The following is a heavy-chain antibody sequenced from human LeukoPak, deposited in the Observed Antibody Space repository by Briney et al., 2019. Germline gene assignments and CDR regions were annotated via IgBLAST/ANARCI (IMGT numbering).Heavy chain of an antibody. CDR2: IKLDGSEK. CDR1: GFTFSSHW. Sequence: SGGSLRLSCAASGFTFSSHWMSWVRQAPGKGLEWVANIKLDGSEKYYVDSVKGRFTISRDNAKKSLYLQMNSLRDEDTAVYYCARDFFAFGGVIALLDYWGQGTLVTVSS. J-gene: IGHJ4*02. CDR3: ARDFFAFGGVIALLDY. D-gene: IGHD3-16*02. V-gene: IGHV3-7*01.